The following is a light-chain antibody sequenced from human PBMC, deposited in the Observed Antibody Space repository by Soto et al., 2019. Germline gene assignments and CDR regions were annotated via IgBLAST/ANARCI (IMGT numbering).Light chain of an antibody. CDR2: SES. CDR1: QDIGDD. V-gene: IGKV1-17*01. J-gene: IGKJ1*01. Sequence: DIQMTQSPSSLSASVGDRVTITCRAGQDIGDDLSWYQLKPGKAPKRLIYSESSLHSGVPSTFSGSGFATEFTLTISSLQSEDFATYYCLQHRSYPWTXGQGTKVDIK. CDR3: LQHRSYPWT.